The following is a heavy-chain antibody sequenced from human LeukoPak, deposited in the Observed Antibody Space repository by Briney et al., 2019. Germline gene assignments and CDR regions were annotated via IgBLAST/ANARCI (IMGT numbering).Heavy chain of an antibody. V-gene: IGHV1-24*01. CDR2: FDPEDGET. CDR3: ATWPVVAATDY. D-gene: IGHD2-15*01. CDR1: GGTFSSYA. J-gene: IGHJ4*02. Sequence: ASVKVSCKASGGTFSSYAISWVRQAPGQGLEWMGGFDPEDGETIYAQKFQGRVTMTEDTSTDTAYMELSSLRSEDTAVYYCATWPVVAATDYWGQGTLVTVSS.